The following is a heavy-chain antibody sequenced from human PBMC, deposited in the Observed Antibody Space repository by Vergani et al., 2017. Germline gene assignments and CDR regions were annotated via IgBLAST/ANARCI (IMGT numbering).Heavy chain of an antibody. CDR3: AHIAPGRYSSGWTPIDY. J-gene: IGHJ4*02. V-gene: IGHV2-5*02. CDR1: GFSLSTSGVG. Sequence: QITLKESGPTLVKPTQTLTLTCTFSGFSLSTSGVGVGWIRQPPGKALEWLALIYWDDDKRYSPSLKSRLTITKDTSKHQVVLTMTNMEPVDTATYYCAHIAPGRYSSGWTPIDYWGQGTLVTVSS. CDR2: IYWDDDK. D-gene: IGHD6-19*01.